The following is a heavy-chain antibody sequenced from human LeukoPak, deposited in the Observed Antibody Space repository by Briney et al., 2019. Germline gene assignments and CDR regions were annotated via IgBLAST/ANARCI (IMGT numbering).Heavy chain of an antibody. CDR1: GGSISSGGYS. CDR3: ARGRGVAYDY. V-gene: IGHV4-30-2*01. Sequence: SETLSLTCAVSGGSISSGGYSWSWIRQPPGKGLEWTGYIYRSGSTYYNPSLKSRVTISVDRSKNQFSLKLSSVTAADTAVYYCARGRGVAYDYWGQGTLVTVSS. D-gene: IGHD3-3*01. J-gene: IGHJ4*02. CDR2: IYRSGST.